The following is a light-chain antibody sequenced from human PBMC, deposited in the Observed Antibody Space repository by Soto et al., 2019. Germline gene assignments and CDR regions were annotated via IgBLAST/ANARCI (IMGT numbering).Light chain of an antibody. CDR1: SRDVGGYNY. V-gene: IGLV2-14*01. CDR3: SLYTTSSTRVV. Sequence: QSALTQPASVSGSPGQSITISCTGTSRDVGGYNYVSWHQQHPGKAPKVIITEVNNRPSGVPDRFSGSKSGNTASLTISGLQAEDEANYFCSLYTTSSTRVVFGGGTKLTVL. CDR2: EVN. J-gene: IGLJ2*01.